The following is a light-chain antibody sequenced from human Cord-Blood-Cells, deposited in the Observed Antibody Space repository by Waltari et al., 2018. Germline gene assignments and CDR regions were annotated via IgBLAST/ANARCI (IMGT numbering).Light chain of an antibody. CDR3: QQYNSYYT. Sequence: DIQMTQSPSTLAASVGDRVTITCRASKSISSWLAWYQQRPGKAPQLLIYAASSWESGVPSRVSGSGSGTAVSLTIRSLQPDDFATYYCQQYNSYYTFGQGTKLAIK. CDR1: KSISSW. J-gene: IGKJ2*01. V-gene: IGKV1-5*01. CDR2: AAS.